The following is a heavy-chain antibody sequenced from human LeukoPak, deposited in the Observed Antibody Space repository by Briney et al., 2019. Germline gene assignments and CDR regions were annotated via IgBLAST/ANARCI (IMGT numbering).Heavy chain of an antibody. CDR2: ISYDGSNK. J-gene: IGHJ4*02. D-gene: IGHD2-2*01. CDR3: AKDVPAAYFDY. V-gene: IGHV3-30-3*01. Sequence: PGGSLRLSCAASGFTFSNYAMHWVRQAPGKGLEWVALISYDGSNKYYADSVKGRFTISRDNFKNTLYLQVNSLRAEDTAVYFCAKDVPAAYFDYWGQGTLVTVSS. CDR1: GFTFSNYA.